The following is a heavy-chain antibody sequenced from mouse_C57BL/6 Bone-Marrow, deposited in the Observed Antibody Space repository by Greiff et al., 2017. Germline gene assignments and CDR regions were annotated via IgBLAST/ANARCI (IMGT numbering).Heavy chain of an antibody. CDR2: ISDGGSYT. J-gene: IGHJ3*01. CDR3: AREGSWFAY. Sequence: EVMLVESGGGLVKPGGSLKLSCAASGFTFSSYAMSWGRQTPEKRLEWVATISDGGSYTYYPDNVKGRFTISRDNAKNNLYLQMSHLKSEDTAMYYCAREGSWFAYWGQGTLVTVSA. CDR1: GFTFSSYA. V-gene: IGHV5-4*01.